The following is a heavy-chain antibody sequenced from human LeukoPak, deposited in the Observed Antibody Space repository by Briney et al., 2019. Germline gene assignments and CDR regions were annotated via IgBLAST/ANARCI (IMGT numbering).Heavy chain of an antibody. CDR1: GGSVSSGDYY. J-gene: IGHJ5*02. D-gene: IGHD3-10*01. V-gene: IGHV4-30-4*01. CDR2: IYYSGNT. CDR3: ARSPLARDWFDP. Sequence: SETLSLTCTVSGGSVSSGDYYWSWIRQPPGKGLEWIGYIYYSGNTYYNPSLKSRVTISVDTSKNQFSLKLSSVTAADTAVYYCARSPLARDWFDPWGQGTLVTVSS.